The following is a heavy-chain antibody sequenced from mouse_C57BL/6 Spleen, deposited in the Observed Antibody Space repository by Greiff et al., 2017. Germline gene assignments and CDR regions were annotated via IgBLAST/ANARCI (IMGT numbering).Heavy chain of an antibody. Sequence: EVQLQQSGPELVKPGASVKISCKASGYSFTDYNMNWVQQSNGKSLEWIGVINPNYGTTRYTQKVKGKATLTVDQSSSTAYLQLNSLTSENAAVYYCARGYSNYFDYWGQGTTLTVSS. V-gene: IGHV1-39*01. CDR1: GYSFTDYN. J-gene: IGHJ2*01. CDR3: ARGYSNYFDY. CDR2: INPNYGTT. D-gene: IGHD2-5*01.